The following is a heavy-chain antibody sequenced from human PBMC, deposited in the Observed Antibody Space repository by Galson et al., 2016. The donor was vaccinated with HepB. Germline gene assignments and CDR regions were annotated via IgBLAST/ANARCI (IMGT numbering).Heavy chain of an antibody. CDR1: GFTFNRYT. V-gene: IGHV3-21*01. Sequence: SLRLSCATSGFTFNRYTMNWVRQAPGKGLEWVAYISSSSNYIYYADSVKGRFTISRDNSKNTLYLQMNSLRAEDTAVYSCARASIVGATSGFDFWGQGTLVTVSS. J-gene: IGHJ4*02. CDR3: ARASIVGATSGFDF. CDR2: ISSSSNYI. D-gene: IGHD1-26*01.